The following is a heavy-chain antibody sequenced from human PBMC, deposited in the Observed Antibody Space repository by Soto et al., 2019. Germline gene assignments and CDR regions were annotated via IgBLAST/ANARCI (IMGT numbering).Heavy chain of an antibody. CDR1: GGSISSGGYS. CDR2: IYHRGST. CDR3: ARRDSSGYNDAFDI. Sequence: QLQLQESGSGLVKPSQTLSLTCAVSGGSISSGGYSWSWIRQPPGKGLEWIGYIYHRGSTYYNPSLKSRVTISVDRSKNQFSLKLSSVTAADTAVYYCARRDSSGYNDAFDIWGQGTMVTVSS. D-gene: IGHD3-22*01. J-gene: IGHJ3*02. V-gene: IGHV4-30-2*01.